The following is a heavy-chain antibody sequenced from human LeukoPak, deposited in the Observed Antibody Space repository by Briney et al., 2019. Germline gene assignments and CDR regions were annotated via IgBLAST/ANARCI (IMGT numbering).Heavy chain of an antibody. J-gene: IGHJ4*02. CDR1: GFTFSSFA. CDR2: ISGSGFDI. CDR3: VKDYLVRGVIIPN. V-gene: IGHV3-23*01. Sequence: GGFLRLSCEASGFTFSSFAMSWVRQSPGKGLEWVSAISGSGFDIWYTDSVRGRFTVSRDNSKNTLFLQMNSLRAEDAAVYYCVKDYLVRGVIIPNWGQGTLVTVSS. D-gene: IGHD3-10*01.